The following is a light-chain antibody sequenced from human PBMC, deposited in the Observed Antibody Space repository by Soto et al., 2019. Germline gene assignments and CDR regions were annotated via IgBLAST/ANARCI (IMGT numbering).Light chain of an antibody. Sequence: EVVMTQSPATLSVSPGERATLSCRASQTVSNNLAWYQQKPGQAPRLLIYGASTRATGIPARFSGSGSGTEFTLTISSLQSEDFAIYYCQQYNDWPPYTFGQGTKLEIK. CDR3: QQYNDWPPYT. V-gene: IGKV3-15*01. CDR2: GAS. J-gene: IGKJ2*01. CDR1: QTVSNN.